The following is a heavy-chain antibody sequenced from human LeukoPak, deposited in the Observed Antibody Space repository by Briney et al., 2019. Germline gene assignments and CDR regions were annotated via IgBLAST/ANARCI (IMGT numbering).Heavy chain of an antibody. CDR2: IIPILGIA. CDR3: ARARVAAAGSVVWFDP. CDR1: GGTFSSYA. V-gene: IGHV1-69*04. Sequence: GASVKVSCKASGGTFSSYAISWVRQAPGQGLEWMGRIIPILGIANYAQKFQGRVTITADKSTSTAYMELSSLRSEDTAVYYCARARVAAAGSVVWFDPWGQGTLVTVSS. D-gene: IGHD6-13*01. J-gene: IGHJ5*02.